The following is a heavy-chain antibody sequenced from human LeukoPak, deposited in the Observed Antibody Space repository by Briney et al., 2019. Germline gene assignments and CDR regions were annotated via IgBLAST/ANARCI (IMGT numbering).Heavy chain of an antibody. CDR2: ISNSGSIR. Sequence: GGSLRLSCAASGFTFSSYWMSWIRQAPGKGLEWLAYISNSGSIRYYADSVKGRFTISRDNARNSLYLQMSSLRAEDTAVYYCAREHLAVAAADYWGQGTLVTVSS. J-gene: IGHJ4*02. CDR1: GFTFSSYW. V-gene: IGHV3-11*04. D-gene: IGHD6-19*01. CDR3: AREHLAVAAADY.